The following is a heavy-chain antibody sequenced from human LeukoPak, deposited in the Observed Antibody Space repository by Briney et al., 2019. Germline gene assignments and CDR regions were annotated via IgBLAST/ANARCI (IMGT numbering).Heavy chain of an antibody. J-gene: IGHJ4*02. CDR1: GGSFSGYY. CDR3: ARGRTTVTRFDY. CDR2: INHSGST. Sequence: PSETLSLTCAVYGGSFSGYYWSWIRQPPGKGLEWIGEINHSGSTNYNPSLKSRVTISVDTSKNQFSLKLSSVTAADTAVYYCARGRTTVTRFDYWGQRTLVTVSS. V-gene: IGHV4-34*01. D-gene: IGHD4-17*01.